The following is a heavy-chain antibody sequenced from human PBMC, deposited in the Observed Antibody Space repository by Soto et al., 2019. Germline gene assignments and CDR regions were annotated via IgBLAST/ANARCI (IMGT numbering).Heavy chain of an antibody. CDR3: ARDHRYSYGYRDYYYYYGVDV. Sequence: GSLRLSCAASGFTFSSYWMSWVRQAPGKGLEWVANIKQDGSEKYYVDSVKGRLTISRDNAKNSLYLQMNSLRAEDTAVYYCARDHRYSYGYRDYYYYYGVDVWGQGTTVTVSS. J-gene: IGHJ6*02. CDR1: GFTFSSYW. V-gene: IGHV3-7*01. CDR2: IKQDGSEK. D-gene: IGHD5-18*01.